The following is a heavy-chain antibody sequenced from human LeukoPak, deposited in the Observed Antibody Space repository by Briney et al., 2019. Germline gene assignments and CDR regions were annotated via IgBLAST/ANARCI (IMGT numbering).Heavy chain of an antibody. V-gene: IGHV1-18*01. CDR3: ARDLALYCSTTSCQDAFDI. D-gene: IGHD2-2*01. CDR1: GYTFTNYE. J-gene: IGHJ3*02. Sequence: ASVKVSCKASGYTFTNYEISWVRQAPGQGLEWMGWISAYHGITNYAQKLQGRVTMTTDTSTSTAYMELRSLRSDDTAVFYCARDLALYCSTTSCQDAFDIWGQGTMVTVSS. CDR2: ISAYHGIT.